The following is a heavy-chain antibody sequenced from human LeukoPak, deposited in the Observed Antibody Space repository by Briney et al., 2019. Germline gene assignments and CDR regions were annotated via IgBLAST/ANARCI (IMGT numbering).Heavy chain of an antibody. V-gene: IGHV3-23*01. CDR2: ISGSGGST. CDR1: GFTFSSYE. D-gene: IGHD3-22*01. CDR3: AKSYYYDSSGYFPPHAFDI. J-gene: IGHJ3*02. Sequence: GGSLRLSCAASGFTFSSYEMNWVRQAPGKGLEWVSAISGSGGSTYYADSVKGRFTISRDNSKNTLYLQMNSLRVEDTAVYSCAKSYYYDSSGYFPPHAFDIWGRGTMVTVSS.